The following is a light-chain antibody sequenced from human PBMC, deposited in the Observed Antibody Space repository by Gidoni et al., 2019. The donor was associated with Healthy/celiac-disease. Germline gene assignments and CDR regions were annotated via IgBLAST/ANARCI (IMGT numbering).Light chain of an antibody. CDR2: GAS. CDR1: QSVSSSY. V-gene: IGKV3-20*01. Sequence: IVLTQSPGTLSLSPVERATLSCRASQSVSSSYLAWYQQKPGQAPRLLIYGASSRATGIPDRVSGSGSGKDFNLTISRLDPEDFAVYYCQKYGSSPITFGGGTKVEIK. CDR3: QKYGSSPIT. J-gene: IGKJ4*01.